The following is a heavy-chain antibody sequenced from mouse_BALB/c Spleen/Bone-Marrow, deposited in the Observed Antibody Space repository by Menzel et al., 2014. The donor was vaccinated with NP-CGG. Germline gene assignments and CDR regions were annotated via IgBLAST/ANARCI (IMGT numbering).Heavy chain of an antibody. CDR2: IRNKANGYTT. J-gene: IGHJ1*01. CDR1: GFTFTDYY. CDR3: ARDTVITTHWYFDV. D-gene: IGHD2-4*01. Sequence: EVMLVESGGGLGQPGGSLRLSCATSGFTFTDYYMSWVRQPPGKALEWLGFIRNKANGYTTEYSASVKGRFTISRDNSQSILYLQMNTLRAEDRATYYCARDTVITTHWYFDVWGAGTTVTVSS. V-gene: IGHV7-3*02.